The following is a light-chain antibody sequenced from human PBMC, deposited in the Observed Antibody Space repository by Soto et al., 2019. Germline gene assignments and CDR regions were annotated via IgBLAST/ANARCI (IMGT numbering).Light chain of an antibody. V-gene: IGLV2-8*01. Sequence: QSALTQPPSASGSPGQSVTISCTGTSSDVGGYNYVSWYQQHPGKAPKLMIYEVTKRPSGVPDRFSGSKSGNTASLTVSGLQAEDEGDYYCSSHGGINNVVFGGGTKVTVL. CDR3: SSHGGINNVV. CDR1: SSDVGGYNY. CDR2: EVT. J-gene: IGLJ2*01.